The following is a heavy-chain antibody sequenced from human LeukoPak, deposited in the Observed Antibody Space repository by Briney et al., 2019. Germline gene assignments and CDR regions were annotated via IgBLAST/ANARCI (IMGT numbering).Heavy chain of an antibody. CDR3: ARDQYYDYVWGSYRYHADY. V-gene: IGHV3-23*01. CDR1: GFTFSSYG. J-gene: IGHJ4*02. CDR2: ISGSGGST. D-gene: IGHD3-16*02. Sequence: GGSLRLSCAASGFTFSSYGMSWVRQAPGKGLEWVSAISGSGGSTYYADSVKGRFTISRDNAKNSLYLQMNSLRAEDTAVYYCARDQYYDYVWGSYRYHADYWGQGTLVTVSS.